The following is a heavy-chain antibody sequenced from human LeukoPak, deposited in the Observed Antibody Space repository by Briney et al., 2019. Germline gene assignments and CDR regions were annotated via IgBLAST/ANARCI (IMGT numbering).Heavy chain of an antibody. CDR1: GFTFDDYA. CDR2: ISWNSGSI. CDR3: AKDMSLGGIAVAGTAGFDY. D-gene: IGHD6-19*01. V-gene: IGHV3-9*01. Sequence: AGGSLRLSCAASGFTFDDYAMHWVRQAPRKGLEWVSGISWNSGSIGYADSVKGRFTISRDNAKNSLYLQMNSLRAEDTALYYCAKDMSLGGIAVAGTAGFDYWGQGTLVTVSS. J-gene: IGHJ4*02.